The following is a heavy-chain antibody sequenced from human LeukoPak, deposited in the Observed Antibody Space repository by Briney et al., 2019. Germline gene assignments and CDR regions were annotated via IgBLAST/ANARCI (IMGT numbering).Heavy chain of an antibody. Sequence: ASVKVSRKVSGYTLTELSMHWVRQAPGKGHEWMGGFDPEDGETIYAQKFQGRVTMTEDTSTDTAYMEMSSVRSEGTAVYYCATAKGGSYEPFDYGGQGTLVTVSS. CDR3: ATAKGGSYEPFDY. D-gene: IGHD1-26*01. V-gene: IGHV1-24*01. CDR2: FDPEDGET. J-gene: IGHJ4*02. CDR1: GYTLTELS.